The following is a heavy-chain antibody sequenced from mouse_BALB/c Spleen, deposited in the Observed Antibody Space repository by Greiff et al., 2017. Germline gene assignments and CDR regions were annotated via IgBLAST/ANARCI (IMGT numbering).Heavy chain of an antibody. Sequence: DVMLVESGGGLVQPGGSLKLSCAASGFTFSSYTMSWVRQTPEKRLEWVAYISNGGGSTYYPDTVKGRFTISRDNAKNTLYLQMSSLKSEDTAMYYCAVYHDTGGFAYWGQGTLVTVSA. D-gene: IGHD2-4*01. V-gene: IGHV5-12-2*01. CDR3: AVYHDTGGFAY. CDR1: GFTFSSYT. CDR2: ISNGGGST. J-gene: IGHJ3*01.